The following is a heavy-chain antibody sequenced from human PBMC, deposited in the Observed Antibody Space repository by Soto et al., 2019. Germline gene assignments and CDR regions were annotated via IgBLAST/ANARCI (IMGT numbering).Heavy chain of an antibody. Sequence: GGSLRLSCAASGFTFSSYSMNWVRQAPGKGLEWVSSISSSSSYIYYADSVKGRFTISRDNAKNSLYLQMDSLRAEDTAVYYCAREGSPIVVVVAASGDAFDIWGQGTMVTVSS. V-gene: IGHV3-21*01. CDR3: AREGSPIVVVVAASGDAFDI. J-gene: IGHJ3*02. CDR2: ISSSSSYI. D-gene: IGHD2-15*01. CDR1: GFTFSSYS.